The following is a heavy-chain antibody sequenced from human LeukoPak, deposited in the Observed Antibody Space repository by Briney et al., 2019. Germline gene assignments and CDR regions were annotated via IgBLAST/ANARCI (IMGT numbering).Heavy chain of an antibody. J-gene: IGHJ4*02. Sequence: SETLSLTCAVSGGSISSSNWWSWVRQPPGKGLEWIGEIYHSGSTNYNPSLKSRVTISVDKSKNQFSLKLSSVTAADTAVYYCARGDYYDSSGRFDYWGQGTLVTVSS. D-gene: IGHD3-22*01. CDR2: IYHSGST. CDR1: GGSISSSNW. CDR3: ARGDYYDSSGRFDY. V-gene: IGHV4-4*02.